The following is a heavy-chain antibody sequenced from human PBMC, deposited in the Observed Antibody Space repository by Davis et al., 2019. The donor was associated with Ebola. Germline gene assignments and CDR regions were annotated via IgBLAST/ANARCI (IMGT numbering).Heavy chain of an antibody. CDR1: GFTFSSYS. J-gene: IGHJ3*02. Sequence: PGGSLRPSCAGSGFTFSSYSMNWVRQAPGKGLEWVSSISSSSSYIYYADSVKGRFTISRGNAKNSLYLQMNSLRAEDTAVYYCARGSTTIVVVNAFDIWGQGAMVTVSS. CDR3: ARGSTTIVVVNAFDI. CDR2: ISSSSSYI. D-gene: IGHD3-22*01. V-gene: IGHV3-21*01.